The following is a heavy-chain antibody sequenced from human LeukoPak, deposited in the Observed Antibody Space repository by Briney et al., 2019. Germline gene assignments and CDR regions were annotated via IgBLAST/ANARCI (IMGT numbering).Heavy chain of an antibody. V-gene: IGHV1-69*13. Sequence: SVKVSCKASGGTFSSYATSWVRQAPGQGLEWMGGIIPIFGTANYAQKFQGRVTITADESTSTAYMELSSLRSEDTAVYYCARDRSGVGATPFDYWGQGTLVTVPS. J-gene: IGHJ4*02. D-gene: IGHD1-26*01. CDR2: IIPIFGTA. CDR3: ARDRSGVGATPFDY. CDR1: GGTFSSYA.